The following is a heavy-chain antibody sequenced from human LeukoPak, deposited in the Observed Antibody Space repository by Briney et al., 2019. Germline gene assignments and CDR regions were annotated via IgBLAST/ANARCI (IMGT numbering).Heavy chain of an antibody. CDR3: ARSTYYYDSSGYYYFDY. CDR2: IYYSGST. D-gene: IGHD3-22*01. J-gene: IGHJ4*02. Sequence: SETLSLTCTVSGGSISSSNYYWGWIRQPPGKGLEWIGSIYYSGSTYDNPSLKSRVTISVDTSKNQFSLKLSSVTAADTAVYYCARSTYYYDSSGYYYFDYWGQGTLVTVSS. V-gene: IGHV4-39*07. CDR1: GGSISSSNYY.